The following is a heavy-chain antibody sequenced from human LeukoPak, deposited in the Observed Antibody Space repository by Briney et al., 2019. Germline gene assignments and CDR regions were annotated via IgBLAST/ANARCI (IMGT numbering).Heavy chain of an antibody. CDR2: ISAYNGNT. D-gene: IGHD6-19*01. CDR1: GYTFTSYG. V-gene: IGHV1-18*01. CDR3: ARDSWAVAERNAFDI. J-gene: IGHJ3*02. Sequence: GASVKVSCKASGYTFTSYGISWVRQAPGQGLEWMGWISAYNGNTNYAQELQGRVTMTTDTSTSTAYMELRSLRSDDTAVYYCARDSWAVAERNAFDIWGQGTIVTVSS.